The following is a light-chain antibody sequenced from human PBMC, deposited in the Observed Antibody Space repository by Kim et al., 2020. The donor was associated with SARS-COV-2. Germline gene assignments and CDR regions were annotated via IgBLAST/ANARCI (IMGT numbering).Light chain of an antibody. V-gene: IGKV2-28*01. CDR2: QGS. CDR3: MQALQTPT. Sequence: EPASISCKSTHSLLNENGYNYLDWLLQKPGQPPQLLIYQGSHRASGVTDRFSGSGSGSEFTLKISRVEAEDVGIYYCMQALQTPTFGQGTKVDIK. CDR1: HSLLNENGYNY. J-gene: IGKJ1*01.